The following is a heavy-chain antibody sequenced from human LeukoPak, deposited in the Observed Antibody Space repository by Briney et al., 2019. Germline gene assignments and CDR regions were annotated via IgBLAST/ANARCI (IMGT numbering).Heavy chain of an antibody. V-gene: IGHV3-53*01. CDR1: GFTVSSNS. CDR3: ARDWQQLVARIFDY. CDR2: IYSDNT. D-gene: IGHD6-13*01. J-gene: IGHJ4*02. Sequence: PGGSLRLSCTVSGFTVSSNSMSWVRQAPGKVLEWVSFIYSDNTHYSDSVKGRFTISRDNAKNSLYLQMNSLRAEDTAVYYCARDWQQLVARIFDYWGQGTLVTVSS.